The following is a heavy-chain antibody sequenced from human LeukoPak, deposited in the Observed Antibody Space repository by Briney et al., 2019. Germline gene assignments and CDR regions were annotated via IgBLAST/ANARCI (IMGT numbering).Heavy chain of an antibody. CDR1: GLTFRNHG. CDR3: ARDIGARRLDY. Sequence: GGSLRLSCAASGLTFRNHGMHWVRQAPGKGLEWVAVIWYDGSNAYYADSVKGRFTISRDNSRNTLYLQMNSLRAEDTAVYYCARDIGARRLDYWGQGTPVTVSS. CDR2: IWYDGSNA. D-gene: IGHD6-6*01. J-gene: IGHJ4*02. V-gene: IGHV3-33*01.